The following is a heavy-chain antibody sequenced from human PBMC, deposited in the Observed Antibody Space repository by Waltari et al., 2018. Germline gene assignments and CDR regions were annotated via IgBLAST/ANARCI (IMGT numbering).Heavy chain of an antibody. CDR1: GFTFSSYA. J-gene: IGHJ3*02. V-gene: IGHV3-23*04. Sequence: EVQLVESGGGLVQPGGSLRLSCAASGFTFSSYAMSWVRQAPGKGLECVSGISDSGGSTYYEDSVKGRLTISGDNSKNTLYLQMNSLRAEDTAVYYCAKRSRDAFDIWGQGTMVTVSS. CDR2: ISDSGGST. CDR3: AKRSRDAFDI.